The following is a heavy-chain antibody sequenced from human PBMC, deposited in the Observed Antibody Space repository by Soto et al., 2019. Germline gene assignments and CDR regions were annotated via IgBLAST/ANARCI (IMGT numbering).Heavy chain of an antibody. CDR2: VYYSGST. CDR1: GGSVNSASYY. D-gene: IGHD1-26*01. V-gene: IGHV4-61*01. CDR3: ARVGGTLSNWFDP. Sequence: SETLSLTCTVSGGSVNSASYYWSWIRQPPGKGLEWIGYVYYSGSTNYNPSLKSRVTISVDTSKDQFSLKLSSVTAADTAVYYCARVGGTLSNWFDPRGQGILVTVSS. J-gene: IGHJ5*02.